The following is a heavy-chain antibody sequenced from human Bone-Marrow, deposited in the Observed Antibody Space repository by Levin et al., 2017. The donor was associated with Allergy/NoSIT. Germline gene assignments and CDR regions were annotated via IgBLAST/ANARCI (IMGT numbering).Heavy chain of an antibody. J-gene: IGHJ5*02. D-gene: IGHD3-22*01. CDR2: VTTRSNNYAT. CDR3: IRGSDYYDSNFVMWFGA. CDR1: GFTFSGSA. Sequence: GGSLRLSCAASGFTFSGSAMHWVRQASGRGLEWVGRVTTRSNNYATAYAASVEGRFTISRDDSKNTAYLQMNSLKIEATAVYYCIRGSDYYDSNFVMWFGAWGQGTLVTVSS. V-gene: IGHV3-73*01.